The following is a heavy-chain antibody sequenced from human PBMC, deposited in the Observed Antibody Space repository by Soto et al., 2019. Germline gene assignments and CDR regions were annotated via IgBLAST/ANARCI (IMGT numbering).Heavy chain of an antibody. V-gene: IGHV1-58*01. Sequence: SVKVSCKASGFTFTSSAVQWVRQARGQRLEWIGWIVVGSGNTNYAQKFQERVTITRDMSTSTAYMELSSLRSEDTAVYYCAAASSGYYYGLDYWGQGTLVTVSS. CDR1: GFTFTSSA. D-gene: IGHD3-22*01. CDR2: IVVGSGNT. CDR3: AAASSGYYYGLDY. J-gene: IGHJ4*02.